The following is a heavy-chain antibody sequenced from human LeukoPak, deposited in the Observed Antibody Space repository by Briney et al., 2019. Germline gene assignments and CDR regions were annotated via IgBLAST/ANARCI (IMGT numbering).Heavy chain of an antibody. D-gene: IGHD2-2*01. V-gene: IGHV4-31*03. CDR3: ARATSRVGGRFDP. J-gene: IGHJ5*02. CDR2: IYYSGST. Sequence: SETLSLTCTVSGDSISSGGYYWIWIRQLPGKGLEWIGYIYYSGSTYYNPSLKSRVTMSVDTSRNQFSLKLSSVTAAYTAVYYCARATSRVGGRFDPWGLGTLVTVSS. CDR1: GDSISSGGYY.